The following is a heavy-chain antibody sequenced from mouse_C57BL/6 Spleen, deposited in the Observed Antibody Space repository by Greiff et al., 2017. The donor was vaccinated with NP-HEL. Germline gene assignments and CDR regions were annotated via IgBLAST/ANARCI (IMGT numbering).Heavy chain of an antibody. Sequence: QVQLQQPGAELVKPGASVTLSCKASGYTFTSYWLPWVTQTPGHGLEWLGVIYPGSGSTNYNEKFKSKATLTVDTSSSTAYMQLSSLTSEDSAVYYCARSGVLRSFAYWGQGTLVTVSA. CDR2: IYPGSGST. CDR3: ARSGVLRSFAY. J-gene: IGHJ3*01. D-gene: IGHD1-1*01. CDR1: GYTFTSYW. V-gene: IGHV1-55*01.